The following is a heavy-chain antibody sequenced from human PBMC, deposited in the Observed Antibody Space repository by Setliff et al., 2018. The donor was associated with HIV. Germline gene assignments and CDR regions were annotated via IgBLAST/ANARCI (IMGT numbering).Heavy chain of an antibody. CDR1: GYSISSGYY. D-gene: IGHD2-21*01. CDR3: ARVVGLSALDY. CDR2: IYHSGTT. Sequence: PSETLSLTCDVSGYSISSGYYWGWIRQPPGKGLEWIGRIYHSGTTYYNPSLKSRVTISVDTSKNQFSLKLTSVTAADTAVYYCARVVGLSALDYWGQGTLVTVSS. V-gene: IGHV4-38-2*01. J-gene: IGHJ4*02.